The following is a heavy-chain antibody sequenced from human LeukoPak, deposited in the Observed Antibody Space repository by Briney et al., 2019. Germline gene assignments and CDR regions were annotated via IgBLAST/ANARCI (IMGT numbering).Heavy chain of an antibody. CDR3: ARETPYGSGSYPFDY. Sequence: SETLSLTCTVSGGSISTYYWSWIRQPPGKGLEWIGYIYNSGSTNNNPSLKSRVTISVDTSKKQFSLKLSSVTAADTAVYYCARETPYGSGSYPFDYWGQGILVTVSS. V-gene: IGHV4-59*01. CDR2: IYNSGST. D-gene: IGHD3-10*01. CDR1: GGSISTYY. J-gene: IGHJ4*02.